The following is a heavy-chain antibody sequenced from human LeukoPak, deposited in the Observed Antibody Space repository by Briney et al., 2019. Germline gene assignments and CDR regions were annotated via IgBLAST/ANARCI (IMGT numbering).Heavy chain of an antibody. CDR2: ISSSSSYI. Sequence: GGSLRLSCAASGLTFSSYSTNWVRQAPGKGLEWVSSISSSSSYIYYADSVKGRFTISRDNAKNSLYLQMNSLRAEDTAVYYCARGYCSSTSCPNGMDVWGQGTTVTVSS. D-gene: IGHD2-2*01. CDR3: ARGYCSSTSCPNGMDV. CDR1: GLTFSSYS. J-gene: IGHJ6*02. V-gene: IGHV3-21*01.